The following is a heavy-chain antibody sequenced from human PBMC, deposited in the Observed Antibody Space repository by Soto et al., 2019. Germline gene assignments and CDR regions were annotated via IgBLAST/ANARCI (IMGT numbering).Heavy chain of an antibody. CDR3: ARVGIVVVVAATLGGSDSDI. J-gene: IGHJ3*02. D-gene: IGHD2-15*01. Sequence: SETLSLTCTVSGGSISSGDYYWSWIRQPPGKGLEWIGYIYYSGSTYYNPSLKSRVTISVDTSKNQFSLKLSSVTAADTAVYYCARVGIVVVVAATLGGSDSDISGQGTMVTVS. CDR1: GGSISSGDYY. V-gene: IGHV4-30-4*01. CDR2: IYYSGST.